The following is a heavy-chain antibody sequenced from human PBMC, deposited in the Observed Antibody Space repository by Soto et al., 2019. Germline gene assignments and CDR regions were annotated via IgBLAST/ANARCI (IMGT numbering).Heavy chain of an antibody. V-gene: IGHV5-51*01. CDR3: ARGPHYDFWSGYYDYFDY. CDR1: GYSFTSYW. D-gene: IGHD3-3*01. Sequence: PGESLKISCKGSGYSFTSYWIGWVRQMPGKGLKWMGIIYPGDSDTRYSPSFQGQVTISADKSISTAYLQWSSLKASDTAMYYCARGPHYDFWSGYYDYFDYWGQGTLVTVS. J-gene: IGHJ4*02. CDR2: IYPGDSDT.